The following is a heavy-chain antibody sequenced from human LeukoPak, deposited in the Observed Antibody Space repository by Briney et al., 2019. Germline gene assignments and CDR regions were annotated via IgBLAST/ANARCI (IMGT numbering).Heavy chain of an antibody. J-gene: IGHJ5*02. Sequence: PGGSLRLSCTASGFTFSTYAMSWVRQAPGKGPEWVSAISGSGGSTYYADSVKGRFTISRDNSKNTLYLLLNSLRAEDTAVYYCAKLARECCFSTTCPNWFDPWGQGSLVTVSS. CDR3: AKLARECCFSTTCPNWFDP. D-gene: IGHD2/OR15-2a*01. CDR2: ISGSGGST. V-gene: IGHV3-23*01. CDR1: GFTFSTYA.